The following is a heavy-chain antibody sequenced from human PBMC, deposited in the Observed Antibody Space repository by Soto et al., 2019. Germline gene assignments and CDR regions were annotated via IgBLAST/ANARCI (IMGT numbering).Heavy chain of an antibody. CDR1: GFTASTSN. Sequence: EVHLVGSGGAWMQPGGSLRLSCAAFGFTASTSNMIWARQAPVNGRGWVSVTYSGGSTQYADSVKGRFTVSRDNSKNTLYLQMSSLRDEDTAVYYCARKLSGAVQGWAYGMDVWGRGTTVTVSS. CDR3: ARKLSGAVQGWAYGMDV. D-gene: IGHD1-26*01. V-gene: IGHV3-53*02. CDR2: TYSGGST. J-gene: IGHJ6*02.